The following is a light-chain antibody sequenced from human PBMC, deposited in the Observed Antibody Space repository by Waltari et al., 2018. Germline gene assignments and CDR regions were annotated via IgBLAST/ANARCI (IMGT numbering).Light chain of an antibody. CDR1: QSISKY. CDR3: QKYRSLPAT. CDR2: DAS. V-gene: IGKV3-20*01. J-gene: IGKJ1*01. Sequence: LTQSPGTLSLSPGERATLSCRASQSISKYLAWYQQKPCQAPSLPIHDASSRATCIPDRFSGSGSGTDFSLTLSRLEPEDFAVYYCQKYRSLPATFGQGTKGEIK.